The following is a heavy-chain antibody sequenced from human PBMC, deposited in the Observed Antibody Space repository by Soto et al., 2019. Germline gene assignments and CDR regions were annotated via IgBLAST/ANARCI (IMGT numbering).Heavy chain of an antibody. CDR2: IYPGDSDT. Sequence: GDSLKISCKGSGYSFTSYWIGWVRQMPGKGLEWMGIIYPGDSDTRYSPSFQGQVTISADKSISTAYLQWSSLKASDTAMYYCARHGIAAAGTSEMGFDYWGQGTLVTVSS. V-gene: IGHV5-51*01. D-gene: IGHD6-13*01. CDR3: ARHGIAAAGTSEMGFDY. CDR1: GYSFTSYW. J-gene: IGHJ4*02.